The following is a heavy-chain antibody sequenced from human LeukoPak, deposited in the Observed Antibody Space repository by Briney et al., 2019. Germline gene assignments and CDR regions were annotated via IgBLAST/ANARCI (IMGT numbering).Heavy chain of an antibody. CDR1: GGSIGTYY. V-gene: IGHV4-59*01. Sequence: SETLSLTCTVSGGSIGTYYWSWIRLPPGNGLEWIGYIYHSGSTNYNPSLKSRVTISVDRPKNQFSLKLTSVTAADTAVYYCARGRSGWSFEFDFWGQGTLVTVSS. CDR3: ARGRSGWSFEFDF. J-gene: IGHJ4*02. D-gene: IGHD6-19*01. CDR2: IYHSGST.